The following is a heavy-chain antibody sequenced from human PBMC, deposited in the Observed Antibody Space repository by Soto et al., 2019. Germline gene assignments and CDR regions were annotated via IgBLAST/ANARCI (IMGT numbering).Heavy chain of an antibody. V-gene: IGHV1-8*01. CDR2: MKPNSGNT. D-gene: IGHD2-2*01. J-gene: IGHJ6*02. CDR1: GYTFTSYD. CDR3: ARRDCSSTSCPDGMDV. Sequence: QVQLVQSGAEVKKPGASVKVSCKASGYTFTSYDINWVRQATGQGLEWMGWMKPNSGNTGYAQKFQGRVTMTRNTSISTAYMELSSLRSEDTAVYYCARRDCSSTSCPDGMDVWGQGTTVTVSS.